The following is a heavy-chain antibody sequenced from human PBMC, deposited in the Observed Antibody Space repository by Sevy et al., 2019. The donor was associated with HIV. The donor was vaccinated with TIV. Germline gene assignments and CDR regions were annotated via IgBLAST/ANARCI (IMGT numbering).Heavy chain of an antibody. D-gene: IGHD1-26*01. J-gene: IGHJ4*02. Sequence: GGSLRLACAASGFDFSNFWMSWVRQAPGKGLEWVANIKKDGSEKYYVVSVKGRFTISRDNAKNSLYLQMNSLRAEDTAVYYCAREWSWAYFDSWGQGTLVTISS. V-gene: IGHV3-7*03. CDR3: AREWSWAYFDS. CDR1: GFDFSNFW. CDR2: IKKDGSEK.